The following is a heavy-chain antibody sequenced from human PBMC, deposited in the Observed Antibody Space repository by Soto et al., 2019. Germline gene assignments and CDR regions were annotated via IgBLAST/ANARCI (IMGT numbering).Heavy chain of an antibody. CDR3: ASPYYDFWSGYYTGDYYYMDV. D-gene: IGHD3-3*01. Sequence: SETLSLTCTVSGCSISSGGYYWGWIRQPPGKGLEWIGYIYYSGSTYYNPSLKSRVTISVDTSKNQFSLKLSSVTAADTAVYYCASPYYDFWSGYYTGDYYYMDVWGKGTTVTVSS. CDR2: IYYSGST. J-gene: IGHJ6*03. V-gene: IGHV4-30-4*01. CDR1: GCSISSGGYY.